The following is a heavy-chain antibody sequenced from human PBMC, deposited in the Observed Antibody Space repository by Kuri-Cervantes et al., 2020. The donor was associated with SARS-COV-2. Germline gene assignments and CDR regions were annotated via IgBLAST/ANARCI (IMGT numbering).Heavy chain of an antibody. Sequence: SGPTLVKPTETLTLTCTVSGFSLSNARMGVSWIRQPPGKGLEWIGEINHSGSTNYNPSLKSRVTISVDTSKNQFSLKLSSVTAADTAVYYCARLAHPAEVATMGISYYYYYMDVWGKGTTVTVSS. D-gene: IGHD5-12*01. CDR2: INHSGST. CDR1: GFSLSNARMG. CDR3: ARLAHPAEVATMGISYYYYYMDV. J-gene: IGHJ6*03. V-gene: IGHV4-61*01.